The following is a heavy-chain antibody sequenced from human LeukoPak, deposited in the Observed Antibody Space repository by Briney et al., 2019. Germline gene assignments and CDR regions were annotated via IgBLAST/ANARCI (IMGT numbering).Heavy chain of an antibody. CDR3: ASHLWFGEPYTDY. Sequence: PGGSLRLSCAASGFTFSSYGMNWVRQAPGKGLEWVSYISSSGSTIYYADSVKGRFTISRDNAKNSLYLQMNSLRAEDTAVYYCASHLWFGEPYTDYWGQGTLVTVSS. V-gene: IGHV3-48*04. J-gene: IGHJ4*02. D-gene: IGHD3-10*01. CDR2: ISSSGSTI. CDR1: GFTFSSYG.